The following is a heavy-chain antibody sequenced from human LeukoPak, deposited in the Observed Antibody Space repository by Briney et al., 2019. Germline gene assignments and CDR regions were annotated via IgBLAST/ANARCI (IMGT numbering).Heavy chain of an antibody. V-gene: IGHV1-8*01. D-gene: IGHD2-15*01. J-gene: IGHJ4*02. CDR1: GYTFTSYD. CDR2: MNPNSGNT. CDR3: ARPRRSSGSFATDY. Sequence: ASVKVSCKAPGYTFTSYDINWVRQATGQGLEWMGWMNPNSGNTGYAQKFQGRVTMTRNTSISTAYMELSSLRSEDTAVYYCARPRRSSGSFATDYWGQGTLVTVSS.